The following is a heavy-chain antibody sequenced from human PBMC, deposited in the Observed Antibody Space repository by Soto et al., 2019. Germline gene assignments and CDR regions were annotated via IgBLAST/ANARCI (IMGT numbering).Heavy chain of an antibody. CDR2: MYYTGST. CDR1: GGSVNIGSFY. D-gene: IGHD6-13*01. V-gene: IGHV4-61*01. CDR3: ARIGDSGTWYRADY. Sequence: PSETLSLTCTVSGGSVNIGSFYWSWIRQPPGKGLEWIGHMYYTGSTNYNPSLKRRVTISSGTSKNQFSLKVNSVTAADTAVYYCARIGDSGTWYRADYWGPGTLVTVSS. J-gene: IGHJ4*02.